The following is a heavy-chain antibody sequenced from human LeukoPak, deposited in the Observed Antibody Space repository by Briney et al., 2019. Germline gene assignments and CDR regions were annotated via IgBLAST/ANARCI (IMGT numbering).Heavy chain of an antibody. CDR2: IIPIFGTA. J-gene: IGHJ4*02. V-gene: IGHV1-69*01. CDR1: GGXFXXYA. D-gene: IGHD1-26*01. CDR3: ARDYAGATTGYFDY. Sequence: KVSCKASGGXFXXYAXSWVRQAPGQGLEXMGGIIPIFGTANYAQKFQGRVTITADESTSTAYMELSSLRSEDTAVYYCARDYAGATTGYFDYWGQGTLVTVSS.